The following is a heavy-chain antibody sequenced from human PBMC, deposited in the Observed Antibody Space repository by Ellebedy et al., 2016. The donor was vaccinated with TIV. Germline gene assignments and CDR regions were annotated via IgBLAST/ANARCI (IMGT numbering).Heavy chain of an antibody. V-gene: IGHV3-23*01. CDR3: AKDLGGRLVVPAARGMDV. CDR1: AFISFNFA. D-gene: IGHD2-2*01. CDR2: ISGSGGST. J-gene: IGHJ6*04. Sequence: GESLKISXGVSAFISFNFAMSGVRQTPGKGLEWVSAISGSGGSTYYADSVKGRFTISRDNSKNTLYLQMNSLRAEGTAVYYCAKDLGGRLVVPAARGMDVWGKGTTVTVSS.